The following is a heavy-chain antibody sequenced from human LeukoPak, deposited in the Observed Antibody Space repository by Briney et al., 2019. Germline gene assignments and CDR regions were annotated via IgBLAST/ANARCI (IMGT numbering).Heavy chain of an antibody. J-gene: IGHJ4*02. Sequence: PGGSLRLSCAASGFTFSIYAMSWVRQAPGEGLEWVSAISGSGGSTYYADSVKGRFTISRDNSKNTLYLQMNSLRAEDTAVYYCAKNYYDSSGYYYFDYWGQGTLVTVSS. CDR3: AKNYYDSSGYYYFDY. D-gene: IGHD3-22*01. CDR2: ISGSGGST. V-gene: IGHV3-23*01. CDR1: GFTFSIYA.